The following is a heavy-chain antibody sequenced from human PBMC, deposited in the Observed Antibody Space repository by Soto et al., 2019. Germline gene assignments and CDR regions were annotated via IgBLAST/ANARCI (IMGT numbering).Heavy chain of an antibody. J-gene: IGHJ4*02. CDR2: INPSGGST. V-gene: IGHV1-46*01. CDR1: GYTFTSYY. Sequence: ASVKVSCKASGYTFTSYYMHWVRQAPGQGLEWMGIINPSGGSTSYAQKFQGRVTMTRDTSTSTVYMELSSLRSEDTAVYYCARDQDPYGSGTYNGGFDCWGQGTLVTVSS. D-gene: IGHD3-10*01. CDR3: ARDQDPYGSGTYNGGFDC.